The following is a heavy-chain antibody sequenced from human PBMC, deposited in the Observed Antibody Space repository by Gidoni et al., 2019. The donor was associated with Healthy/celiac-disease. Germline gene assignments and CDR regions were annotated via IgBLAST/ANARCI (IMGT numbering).Heavy chain of an antibody. J-gene: IGHJ6*02. CDR2: INHSGST. Sequence: QVQLQRWGAGLLKPSETLSLTCAVYGGSFSDYYWSWIRQPPGKGLEWIGEINHSGSTNYNPSLKSRVTISVDTSKNQFSLKLSSVTAADTAVYYCARLRITMVRGVPGYYGMDVWGQGTTVTVSS. D-gene: IGHD3-10*01. V-gene: IGHV4-34*01. CDR3: ARLRITMVRGVPGYYGMDV. CDR1: GGSFSDYY.